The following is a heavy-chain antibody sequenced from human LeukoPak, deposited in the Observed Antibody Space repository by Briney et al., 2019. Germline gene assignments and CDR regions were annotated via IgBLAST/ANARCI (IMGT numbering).Heavy chain of an antibody. V-gene: IGHV4-59*12. J-gene: IGHJ4*02. Sequence: SETLSLTFTVSGGSISSYYWSWIRQPPGKGLEWIGYIYYSGSTNYNPSLKSRVTISVDTSKNQFSLKLSSVTAADTAVYYCARGLYGSGSYKDWGQGTLVTVSS. CDR2: IYYSGST. CDR1: GGSISSYY. D-gene: IGHD3-10*01. CDR3: ARGLYGSGSYKD.